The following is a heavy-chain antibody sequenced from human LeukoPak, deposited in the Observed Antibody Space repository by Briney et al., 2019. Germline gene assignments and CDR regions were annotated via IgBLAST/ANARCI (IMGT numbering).Heavy chain of an antibody. CDR1: GFTLRNYE. CDR3: AREAIDAFDI. CDR2: MPNSDGTI. J-gene: IGHJ3*02. V-gene: IGHV3-48*03. Sequence: PGGSLRLSCAASGFTLRNYEMNWVRQAPGKGLEWVSYMPNSDGTIYYADSLKGRFTMSRDNAKNSLYLQMNSLRGEDTAVYYCAREAIDAFDIWGQGTMVTVSS.